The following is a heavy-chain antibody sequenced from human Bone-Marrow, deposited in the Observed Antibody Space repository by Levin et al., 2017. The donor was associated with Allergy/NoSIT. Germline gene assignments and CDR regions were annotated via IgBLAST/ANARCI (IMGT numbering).Heavy chain of an antibody. J-gene: IGHJ4*02. CDR3: ARKTDTNIYLGDF. Sequence: GGSLRLSCAASGFTVGNNYMTWVRQAPGKGLEWVSLIYSRGDTQYADSVKGRFTISRDNSKNTLFLQMNSLRAEDTAVYYCARKTDTNIYLGDFWGQGTLVTVSS. CDR2: IYSRGDT. V-gene: IGHV3-66*01. D-gene: IGHD5-18*01. CDR1: GFTVGNNY.